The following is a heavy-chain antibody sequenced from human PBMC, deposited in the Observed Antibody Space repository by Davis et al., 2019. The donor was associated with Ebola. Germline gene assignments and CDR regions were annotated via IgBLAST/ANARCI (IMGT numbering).Heavy chain of an antibody. CDR1: GFTVSSYG. Sequence: GESLKISCAASGFTVSSYGMHWVRQAPGKGLEWVAVISYDGSNKYYADSVKGRFTISRDNSKNTLYLQMNSLRAEDTAVYYCATAAGDFGEAIWGQGTMVTVSS. J-gene: IGHJ3*02. CDR3: ATAAGDFGEAI. D-gene: IGHD3-10*01. CDR2: ISYDGSNK. V-gene: IGHV3-30*03.